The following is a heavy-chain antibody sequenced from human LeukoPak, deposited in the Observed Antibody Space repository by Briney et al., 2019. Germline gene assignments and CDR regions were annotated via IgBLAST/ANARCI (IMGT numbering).Heavy chain of an antibody. Sequence: PSETLSLTCTVSGGSISSHYWSWIRQPPGKGLEWIGYIYYSGSTNHNPSLKSRVTISVDTSKNQFSLKLSSVTAADTAVYYCARAPSSAEYVVVPAAILGAFDIWGQGTMVTVSS. V-gene: IGHV4-59*11. CDR1: GGSISSHY. J-gene: IGHJ3*02. CDR3: ARAPSSAEYVVVPAAILGAFDI. D-gene: IGHD2-2*01. CDR2: IYYSGST.